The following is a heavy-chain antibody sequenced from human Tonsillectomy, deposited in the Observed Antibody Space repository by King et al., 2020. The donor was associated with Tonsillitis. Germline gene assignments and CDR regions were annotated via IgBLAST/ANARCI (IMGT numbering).Heavy chain of an antibody. CDR2: IYHSGST. D-gene: IGHD5-18*01. CDR1: GGSISSSNW. J-gene: IGHJ6*02. CDR3: ARDREYSYNYGMDV. V-gene: IGHV4-4*02. Sequence: QLQESGPGLVRPSGTLSLTCAVSGGSISSSNWWSWVRQPPGKGLEWIGEIYHSGSTNYNPSLKSRVTISVDKSKNQFSLKLSSVTAADSAVYYCARDREYSYNYGMDVWGQGTTVTVSS.